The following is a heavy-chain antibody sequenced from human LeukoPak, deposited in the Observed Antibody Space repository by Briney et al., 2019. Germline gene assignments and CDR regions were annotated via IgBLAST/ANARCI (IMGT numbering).Heavy chain of an antibody. Sequence: SVKVSCKASGGTFSSYAISWVRQAPGQGLEWMGGIIPIFGTANYAQKFQGRVTITADESTSTAYMELSSLRSEDTAVYYCARVDYGSRTLDYWGQGTLVTVSS. D-gene: IGHD2-2*01. V-gene: IGHV1-69*13. CDR1: GGTFSSYA. CDR2: IIPIFGTA. CDR3: ARVDYGSRTLDY. J-gene: IGHJ4*02.